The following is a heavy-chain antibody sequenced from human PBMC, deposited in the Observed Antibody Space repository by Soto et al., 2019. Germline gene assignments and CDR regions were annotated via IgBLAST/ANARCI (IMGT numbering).Heavy chain of an antibody. D-gene: IGHD3-3*01. Sequence: LRLSCAASGFTFSDYYMSWIRQAPGKGLEWVSYISSSGSTIYYADSVKGRFTISRDNAKNSLYLQMNSLRAEDTAVYYCARVRYDFWRGYYGMDVWGQGTTVTVSS. CDR1: GFTFSDYY. J-gene: IGHJ6*02. CDR3: ARVRYDFWRGYYGMDV. V-gene: IGHV3-11*01. CDR2: ISSSGSTI.